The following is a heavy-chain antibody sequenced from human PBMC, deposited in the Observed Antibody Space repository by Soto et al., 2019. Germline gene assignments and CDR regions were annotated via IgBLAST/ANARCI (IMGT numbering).Heavy chain of an antibody. J-gene: IGHJ4*02. CDR1: GFTFSSYG. CDR3: ARSARDPYDVLTGYYD. Sequence: QVQLVESGGGVVQPGRSLRLSCAASGFTFSSYGMHWVRQAPGKGLEWVAVIWYGGSKKYDADSVKGRFTISRDNSKSTLYLQMNSLRAEDTAVYYCARSARDPYDVLTGYYDWGQGTLVTVSS. V-gene: IGHV3-33*01. CDR2: IWYGGSKK. D-gene: IGHD3-9*01.